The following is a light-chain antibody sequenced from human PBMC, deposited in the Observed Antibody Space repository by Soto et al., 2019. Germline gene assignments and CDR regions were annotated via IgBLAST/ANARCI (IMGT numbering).Light chain of an antibody. CDR3: QQLNIFPPLFT. CDR2: GAS. J-gene: IGKJ3*01. Sequence: DIQLTQSPFFLSASVGDRVTITCRASQGIRSYLAWYQQRPGKAPELLIYGASTLRTGVASRFSGSGSGTEFTLTISSLQTEDFATYFCQQLNIFPPLFTLGPGTKLEIK. CDR1: QGIRSY. V-gene: IGKV1-9*01.